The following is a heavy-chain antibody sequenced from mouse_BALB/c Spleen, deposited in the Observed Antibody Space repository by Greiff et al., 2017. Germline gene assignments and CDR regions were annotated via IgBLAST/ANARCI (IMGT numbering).Heavy chain of an antibody. D-gene: IGHD4-1*02. Sequence: EVQGVESGGGLVQPGGSRKLSCAASGFTFSSFGMHWVRQAPEKGLEWVAYISSGSSTIYYADTVKGRFTISRDNPKNTLFLQMTSLRSEDTAMYYCARGTRNWEYYAMDYWGQGTSVTVSS. V-gene: IGHV5-17*02. CDR1: GFTFSSFG. CDR2: ISSGSSTI. J-gene: IGHJ4*01. CDR3: ARGTRNWEYYAMDY.